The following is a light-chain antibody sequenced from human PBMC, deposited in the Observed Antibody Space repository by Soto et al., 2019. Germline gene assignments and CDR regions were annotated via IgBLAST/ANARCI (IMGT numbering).Light chain of an antibody. CDR2: GAF. CDR1: QSVSYN. CDR3: QQYKSWPPLT. V-gene: IGKV3-15*01. Sequence: EIVMTQSPATLSVSPGETATLSCRASQSVSYNLAWYQQKPGQGPRLLIYGAFTRATGIPARFSGSGSGTEFTLTISSLQSEDFALYYCQQYKSWPPLTFGGGTKVEIK. J-gene: IGKJ4*01.